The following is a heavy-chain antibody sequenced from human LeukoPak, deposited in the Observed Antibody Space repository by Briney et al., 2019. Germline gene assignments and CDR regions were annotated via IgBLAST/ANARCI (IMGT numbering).Heavy chain of an antibody. V-gene: IGHV4-34*01. Sequence: SETLSLTCAVYGGSFSGYYWSWIRQPPGKGLEWIGEINHSGSTNYNPSLKSRVTISVDTSKNQFSLKLSSVTAADTAVYYCARLPGRSRYQLPPFDYWGQGTPVTVSS. D-gene: IGHD2-2*01. CDR2: INHSGST. J-gene: IGHJ4*02. CDR3: ARLPGRSRYQLPPFDY. CDR1: GGSFSGYY.